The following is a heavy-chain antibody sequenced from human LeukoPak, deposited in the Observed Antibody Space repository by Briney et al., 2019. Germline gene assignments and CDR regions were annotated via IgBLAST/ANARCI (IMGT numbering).Heavy chain of an antibody. CDR1: GFTFSSYG. V-gene: IGHV3-30*18. J-gene: IGHJ4*02. CDR2: ISHDGTVQ. Sequence: PGGSLRLSCAASGFTFSSYGMQWVRQAPGKGLEWVVVISHDGTVQHYADSVKGRFTISRDNSDNTLYLQMNSLRDEDTAMYYCAKEGTAMASSYFDYWGQGTLITVSS. CDR3: AKEGTAMASSYFDY. D-gene: IGHD5-18*01.